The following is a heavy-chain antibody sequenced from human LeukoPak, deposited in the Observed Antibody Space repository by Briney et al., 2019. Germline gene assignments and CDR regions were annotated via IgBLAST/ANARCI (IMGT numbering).Heavy chain of an antibody. CDR3: ASSGRVAGRTFDV. D-gene: IGHD6-13*01. CDR2: ITDDGSRT. CDR1: GFTFSNYW. J-gene: IGHJ3*01. Sequence: GGSLRLSCAASGFTFSNYWMQWVRQVPGKGLMWVLRITDDGSRTNYADSVKGRFTISRDNAKNPQYLQMNSLRAEDRAIYSCASSGRVAGRTFDVWGQGTMVTVSS. V-gene: IGHV3-74*01.